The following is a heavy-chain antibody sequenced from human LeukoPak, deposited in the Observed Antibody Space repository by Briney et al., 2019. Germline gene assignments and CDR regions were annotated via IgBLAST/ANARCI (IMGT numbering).Heavy chain of an antibody. Sequence: SVKVSCKASGGTFSSNAINWVRQAPGQGLEWKGGIIPVSGTTNYAQKFQGRVTMIADESTSTAYMELSGLRSEDTAVYYCARAYYYDSSDYFYLAYWGQGTLVTVSS. J-gene: IGHJ4*02. CDR3: ARAYYYDSSDYFYLAY. V-gene: IGHV1-69*01. CDR1: GGTFSSNA. D-gene: IGHD3-22*01. CDR2: IIPVSGTT.